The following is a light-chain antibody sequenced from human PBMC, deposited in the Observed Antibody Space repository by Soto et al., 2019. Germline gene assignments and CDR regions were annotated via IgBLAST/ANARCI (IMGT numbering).Light chain of an antibody. CDR2: EVT. V-gene: IGLV2-8*01. J-gene: IGLJ2*01. Sequence: QSVLTQPPSASGSPGQSVTISCTGTSSDVGGYNYVSWYQQHPGKAPKLIIYEVTKWPSGVPDRFSGSKSGNTASLTVSGVQAEDEADYYCSSYAGTNLVVFGGGTKLAVL. CDR1: SSDVGGYNY. CDR3: SSYAGTNLVV.